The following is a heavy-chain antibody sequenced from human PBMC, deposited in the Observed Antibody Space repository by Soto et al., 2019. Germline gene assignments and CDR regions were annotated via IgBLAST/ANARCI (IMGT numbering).Heavy chain of an antibody. D-gene: IGHD3-22*01. CDR2: IIPIFGTA. CDR3: ARMETYDSSGTGGYYFDY. Sequence: GASVKVSCKASGGTFSSYAISWVRQAPGQGPEWMGGIIPIFGTANYAQKFQGRVTITADESTSTAYMELSSLRSEDTAVYYCARMETYDSSGTGGYYFDYWGQGTLVTVSS. V-gene: IGHV1-69*13. J-gene: IGHJ4*02. CDR1: GGTFSSYA.